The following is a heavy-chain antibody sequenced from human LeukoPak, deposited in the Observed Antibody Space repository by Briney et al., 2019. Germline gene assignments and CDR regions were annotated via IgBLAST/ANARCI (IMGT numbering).Heavy chain of an antibody. Sequence: GASVKASCKASGYSFTSHHMHWVRQAPGQGLEWMGGIIPIFGTANYAQKFQGRVTITADESTSTAYMELSSLRSEDTAVYYCARESEYYYDSSGYYYFDYWGQGTLVTVSS. CDR3: ARESEYYYDSSGYYYFDY. J-gene: IGHJ4*02. CDR2: IIPIFGTA. D-gene: IGHD3-22*01. CDR1: GYSFTSHH. V-gene: IGHV1-69*13.